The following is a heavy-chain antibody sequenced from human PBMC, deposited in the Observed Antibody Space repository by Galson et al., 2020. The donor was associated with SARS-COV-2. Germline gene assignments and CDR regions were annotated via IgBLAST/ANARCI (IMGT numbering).Heavy chain of an antibody. V-gene: IGHV3-30*04. Sequence: GESLKISCAASGFTFSSYAMHWVRQAPGKGLEWVAVISYDGSNKYYADSVKGRFTISRDNSKNTRYLQMNSLRAEDTAVYYCARVLLWFGELSGIDYWGQGTLVTVSS. CDR3: ARVLLWFGELSGIDY. CDR1: GFTFSSYA. D-gene: IGHD3-10*01. CDR2: ISYDGSNK. J-gene: IGHJ4*02.